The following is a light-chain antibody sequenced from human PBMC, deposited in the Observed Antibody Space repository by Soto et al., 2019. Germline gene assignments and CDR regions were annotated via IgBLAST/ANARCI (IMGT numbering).Light chain of an antibody. CDR2: QAS. V-gene: IGKV1-5*03. J-gene: IGKJ1*01. CDR1: QSISSW. CDR3: QQYDSYSWT. Sequence: DIPMTQSPSTLSAFVGEIVTITCRASQSISSWLAWYQQKPGKAPKIMVYQASTLESGVPLRFSGSGSGTEFTLTINSLQSDDFATYYCQQYDSYSWTFGQGTKVDIK.